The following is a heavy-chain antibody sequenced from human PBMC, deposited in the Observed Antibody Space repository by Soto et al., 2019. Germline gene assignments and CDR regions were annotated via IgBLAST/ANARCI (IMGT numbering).Heavy chain of an antibody. Sequence: SETLSLTCTVSGGSISSGDYCWRLIRQPPGKGLEWIGYIYYSGTTYYTPSLKSRITLSVGSSTDQLSLKLTSVTAADTAVYYCARAYFYDSSGHSGFDYWGQGSLVTV. D-gene: IGHD3-22*01. V-gene: IGHV4-30-4*01. CDR2: IYYSGTT. J-gene: IGHJ4*02. CDR3: ARAYFYDSSGHSGFDY. CDR1: GGSISSGDYC.